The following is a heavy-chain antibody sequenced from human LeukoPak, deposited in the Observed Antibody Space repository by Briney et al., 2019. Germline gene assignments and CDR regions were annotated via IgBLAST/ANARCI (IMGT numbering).Heavy chain of an antibody. Sequence: PGGSLRLSCAASGFTFSSYAMPWVRQAPGKGLEWVAVISYDGSNKYYADSVKGRFTISRDNSKNTLYLQMNSLRAEDTAVYYCARGDQYSYGQLDYWGQGTLVTVSS. J-gene: IGHJ4*02. D-gene: IGHD5-18*01. CDR3: ARGDQYSYGQLDY. CDR1: GFTFSSYA. V-gene: IGHV3-30-3*01. CDR2: ISYDGSNK.